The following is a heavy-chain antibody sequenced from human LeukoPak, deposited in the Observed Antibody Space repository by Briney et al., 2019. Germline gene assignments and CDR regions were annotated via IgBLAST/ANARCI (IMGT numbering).Heavy chain of an antibody. D-gene: IGHD6-13*01. CDR1: GFSFSSYG. J-gene: IGHJ5*02. CDR3: ARGDKQLVFNRNKGGFDP. V-gene: IGHV3-30*02. Sequence: PGGPLRLFCAASGFSFSSYGMHWVRQAPGKGLEWLAFIRSDGSNKYYADSVKGRFTISRDNSKNTLYLQMNSLRTEDTAVYYCARGDKQLVFNRNKGGFDPWGQGTLVTVSS. CDR2: IRSDGSNK.